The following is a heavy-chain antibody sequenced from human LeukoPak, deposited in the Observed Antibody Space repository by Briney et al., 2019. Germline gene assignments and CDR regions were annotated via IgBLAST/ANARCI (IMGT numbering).Heavy chain of an antibody. Sequence: GGSLRLSCAASGFTFSDFGMHWVRQAPGKGLEWVAFIRYDGSIKNYADSVKGRFTISRDNSKNTLYLQMNSLRAEDTAVYYCAKVKSSGYYYNFDYWGQGTLVTVSS. J-gene: IGHJ4*02. D-gene: IGHD3-22*01. V-gene: IGHV3-30*02. CDR2: IRYDGSIK. CDR1: GFTFSDFG. CDR3: AKVKSSGYYYNFDY.